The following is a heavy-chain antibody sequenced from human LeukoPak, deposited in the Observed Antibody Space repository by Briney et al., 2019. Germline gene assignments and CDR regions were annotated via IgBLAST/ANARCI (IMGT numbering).Heavy chain of an antibody. D-gene: IGHD4-11*01. CDR3: ATARDSNSNRGLYMDV. J-gene: IGHJ6*03. CDR2: IWYDGSNK. V-gene: IGHV3-33*01. Sequence: PGGSLRLSCAASGFTFRNYGMHWVRQVPGKGLEWVAVIWYDGSNKYYADSVKGRFTISRDNSKNTLYLQINSLRAEDTAVYYCATARDSNSNRGLYMDVWGKGTTVTLSS. CDR1: GFTFRNYG.